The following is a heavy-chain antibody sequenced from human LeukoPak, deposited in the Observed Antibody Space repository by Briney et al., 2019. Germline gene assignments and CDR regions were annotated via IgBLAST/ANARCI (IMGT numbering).Heavy chain of an antibody. Sequence: SETLSLTCTISGVSISSYYWSWIRQPPGKGLEWIGYIYYSGSANYNPSLKGRVTISVDTSKSQFSLNLSSVTAADTAVYYCARDRREHYYYYYMDVWSKGTTVTVSS. D-gene: IGHD5-24*01. CDR3: ARDRREHYYYYYMDV. CDR1: GVSISSYY. J-gene: IGHJ6*03. V-gene: IGHV4-59*01. CDR2: IYYSGSA.